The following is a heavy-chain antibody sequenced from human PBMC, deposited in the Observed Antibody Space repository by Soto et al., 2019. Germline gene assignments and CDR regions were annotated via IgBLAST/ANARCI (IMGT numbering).Heavy chain of an antibody. J-gene: IGHJ5*02. Sequence: QVQLVQSGAEVKKPGSSVKVSCKASGGTFSSYAISWVRQAPGQGLEWMGGIIPIFGTANYAQKFQGRVTITADKSTITAYMELSSLRSEDTAVYSCARSNIVLMVYAMNVCDWFDPWGQGTLVTVSS. D-gene: IGHD2-8*01. CDR1: GGTFSSYA. CDR2: IIPIFGTA. V-gene: IGHV1-69*06. CDR3: ARSNIVLMVYAMNVCDWFDP.